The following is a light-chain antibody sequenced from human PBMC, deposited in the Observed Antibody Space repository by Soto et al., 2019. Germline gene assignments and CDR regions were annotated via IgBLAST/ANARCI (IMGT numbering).Light chain of an antibody. CDR2: AVS. CDR3: MQSVDNLT. CDR1: RSRLHRKGRTY. J-gene: IGKJ2*01. Sequence: DIVMTQTPLSLSVTPGQSASISCKYSRSRLHRKGRTYLSWYLQKSGQTPQRLNHAVSVRCTVVPDWFSSSWSGTDCTLISSLVADDDAGIFYCMQSVDNLTFGQGTKLEIK. V-gene: IGKV2D-29*01.